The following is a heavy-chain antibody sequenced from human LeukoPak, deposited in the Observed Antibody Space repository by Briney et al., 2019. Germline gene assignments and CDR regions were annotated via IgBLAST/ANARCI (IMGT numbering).Heavy chain of an antibody. CDR2: IKQDGSEK. J-gene: IGHJ4*02. V-gene: IGHV3-7*03. CDR3: AKDLRRGIVVVPAAIRPLDY. Sequence: GGSLRLSCAASGFTFSSYWMSWVRQAPGKGLEWVANIKQDGSEKYYVDSVKGRFTISRDNAKNSLYLQMNSLRAEDTAVYYCAKDLRRGIVVVPAAIRPLDYWGQGTLVTVSS. CDR1: GFTFSSYW. D-gene: IGHD2-2*02.